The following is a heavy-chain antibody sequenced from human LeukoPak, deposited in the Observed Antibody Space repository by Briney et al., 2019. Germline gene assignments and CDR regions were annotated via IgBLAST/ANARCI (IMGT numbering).Heavy chain of an antibody. CDR2: IKSKKDGGTT. CDR1: GFIFRHSW. CDR3: TTEPRD. V-gene: IGHV3-15*05. Sequence: GGSLRLSCAASGFIFRHSWMSWVRQVPGKGLEWLGRIKSKKDGGTTDYAAPVKGRLTISRDDSKNILYLQINSLTLDDTAIYYCTTEPRDWGQGSLVTVSS. J-gene: IGHJ4*02.